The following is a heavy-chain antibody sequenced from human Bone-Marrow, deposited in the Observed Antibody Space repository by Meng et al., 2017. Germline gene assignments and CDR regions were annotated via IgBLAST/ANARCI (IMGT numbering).Heavy chain of an antibody. J-gene: IGHJ4*03. CDR3: VKDFDWALDY. Sequence: GESLKISCAASGFTFSSYWMSWVRQAPGKGLEWVANIKQDGSEKYYVDSVKGRFTISRDNAKNSLFLEINSLRADDTAFYYCVKDFDWALDYWGQGTMVTVSS. D-gene: IGHD3-9*01. CDR1: GFTFSSYW. V-gene: IGHV3-7*03. CDR2: IKQDGSEK.